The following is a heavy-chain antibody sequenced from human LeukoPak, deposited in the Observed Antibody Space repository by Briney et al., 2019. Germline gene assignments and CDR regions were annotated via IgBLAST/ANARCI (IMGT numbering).Heavy chain of an antibody. CDR2: IRLDGTKQ. D-gene: IGHD2-15*01. CDR1: GFAFSSYW. CDR3: AKGTLNPTEVGYFDL. Sequence: GGSLRLPCAASGFAFSSYWMSWVRPAPGKGLEWGSFIRLDGTKQYYSDSVKGRFTISRDNSRNTLSLQMSSLRAEDTAVYYCAKGTLNPTEVGYFDLWGRGALVIVSS. J-gene: IGHJ2*01. V-gene: IGHV3-30*02.